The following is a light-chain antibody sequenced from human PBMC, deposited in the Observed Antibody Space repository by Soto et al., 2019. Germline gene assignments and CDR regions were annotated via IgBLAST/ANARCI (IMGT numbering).Light chain of an antibody. CDR3: QQYFLWYT. J-gene: IGKJ2*01. CDR1: QSVGTN. CDR2: GAT. V-gene: IGKV3-15*01. Sequence: EIVMTQSPGTLSVSPGERVTLSCRASQSVGTNLLWLQQKPGQAPRLLIYGATARATGIPARFSGSGSGTESTLTISGLQSEDFAVYYCQQYFLWYTFGQGTNLEV.